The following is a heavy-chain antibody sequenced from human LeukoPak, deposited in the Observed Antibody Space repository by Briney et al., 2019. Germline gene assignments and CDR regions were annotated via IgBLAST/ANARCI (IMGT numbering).Heavy chain of an antibody. CDR3: VSWHYDSSGYYYGH. D-gene: IGHD3-22*01. CDR2: IYYSGST. CDR1: GASISSSSYY. V-gene: IGHV4-39*01. Sequence: PSETLSLTCTVSGASISSSSYYWSWIRQPPGKGLEWIGSIYYSGSTYYNQSLKSRVTISVDTSKNQFSLKLSSVTAADTAVYYCVSWHYDSSGYYYGHWGQGTLVTVSS. J-gene: IGHJ4*02.